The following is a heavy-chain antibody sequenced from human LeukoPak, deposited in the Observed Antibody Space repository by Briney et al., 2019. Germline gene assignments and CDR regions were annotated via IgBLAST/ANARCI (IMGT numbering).Heavy chain of an antibody. V-gene: IGHV3-53*01. CDR3: ASGWGTLWFGELLPVDY. CDR1: GFTVSSNY. J-gene: IGHJ4*02. CDR2: IYSGGST. D-gene: IGHD3-10*01. Sequence: GGSLRLSCAASGFTVSSNYMSWVRQAPGKGLEWVSVIYSGGSTYYADSVKGRFTISRDNSKNTLYLQMNSLRAEDTAVYYCASGWGTLWFGELLPVDYWGQGTLVTVSS.